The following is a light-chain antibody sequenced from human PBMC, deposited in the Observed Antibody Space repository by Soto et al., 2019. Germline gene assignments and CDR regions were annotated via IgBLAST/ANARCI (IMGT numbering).Light chain of an antibody. V-gene: IGLV2-14*01. CDR1: SSDVGGYNY. Sequence: QSALTQPASVSGSPGQSITISCTGTSSDVGGYNYVSWYQQQSGKAPKLMIHEVSNRPSGVSNRFSGSKSGSTASLTISGLQAEDEAAYYCSSYTSSRAYVFGIGTKVTVL. CDR2: EVS. J-gene: IGLJ1*01. CDR3: SSYTSSRAYV.